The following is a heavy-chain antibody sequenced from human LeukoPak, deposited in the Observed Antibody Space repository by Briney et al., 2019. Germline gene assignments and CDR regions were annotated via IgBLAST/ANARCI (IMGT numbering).Heavy chain of an antibody. Sequence: SETLSLTCTVSGGSISSHYWSWLRQPPGKGLEWIGYIYYSGSTNYNPSLKSRVTISVDTSKNQFSLKLSSVTAADTAVYYCARVDCSSTSCYPLDWGQGTLVTVSS. D-gene: IGHD2-2*01. V-gene: IGHV4-59*11. CDR3: ARVDCSSTSCYPLD. J-gene: IGHJ4*02. CDR1: GGSISSHY. CDR2: IYYSGST.